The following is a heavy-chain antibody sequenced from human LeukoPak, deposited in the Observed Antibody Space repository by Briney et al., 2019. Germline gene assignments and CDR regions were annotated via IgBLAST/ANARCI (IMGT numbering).Heavy chain of an antibody. Sequence: GRSLRLSCAASGFTFSSYAMHWVRQAPGKGLEWVAVISYDGSNKYYADSVKGRFTISRDNSKNTLYLQMNSLRAEDTAVYYCARDLGFGELLYYFNYWGQGTLVTVSS. CDR1: GFTFSSYA. CDR2: ISYDGSNK. CDR3: ARDLGFGELLYYFNY. V-gene: IGHV3-30-3*01. J-gene: IGHJ4*02. D-gene: IGHD3-10*01.